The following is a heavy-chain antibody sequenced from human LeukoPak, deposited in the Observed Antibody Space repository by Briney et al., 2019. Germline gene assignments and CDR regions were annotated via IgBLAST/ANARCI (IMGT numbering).Heavy chain of an antibody. CDR3: AKLDYDFWSGSFDY. D-gene: IGHD3-3*01. CDR2: ISYDGSNK. J-gene: IGHJ4*02. V-gene: IGHV3-30-3*02. Sequence: GVSLRLSCAASGFTFSSYAMHWVRQAPGKGLEWVAVISYDGSNKYYADSVKGRFTISRDNSKNTLYLQMNSLRAEDSAVYYCAKLDYDFWSGSFDYWGQGTLVTVSS. CDR1: GFTFSSYA.